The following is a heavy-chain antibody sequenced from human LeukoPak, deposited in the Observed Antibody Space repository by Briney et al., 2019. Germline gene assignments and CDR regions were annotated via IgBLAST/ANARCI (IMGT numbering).Heavy chain of an antibody. V-gene: IGHV3-23*01. D-gene: IGHD3-16*02. CDR2: ISDSGGST. J-gene: IGHJ4*02. CDR3: ATDTTRNYDYVWGSYRNFDY. Sequence: GGSLRLSCAASGFTFSSYAMSWVRQAPGKGLEWVSAISDSGGSTYYADSVKGRFTISRDNSKNTLYLQMNSLRAEDTAVYYCATDTTRNYDYVWGSYRNFDYWGQGTLVTVSS. CDR1: GFTFSSYA.